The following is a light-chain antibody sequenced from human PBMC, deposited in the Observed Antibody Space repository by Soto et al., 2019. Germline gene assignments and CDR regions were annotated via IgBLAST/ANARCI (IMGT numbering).Light chain of an antibody. V-gene: IGKV3-20*01. J-gene: IGKJ1*01. CDR2: GAS. CDR3: HQYESSLT. CDR1: QSVSSRF. Sequence: EIVLTQSPGSLSLSPGERATLSCRTSQSVSSRFIAWYQQQPGQAPRLLIFGASVRATGVPDRFSGSGSGTDFTLTISRLGPEDFAVYYCHQYESSLTFGQGTTVEI.